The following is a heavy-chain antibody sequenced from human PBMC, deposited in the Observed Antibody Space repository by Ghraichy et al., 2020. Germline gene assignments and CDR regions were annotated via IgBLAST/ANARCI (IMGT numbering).Heavy chain of an antibody. V-gene: IGHV4-39*01. CDR2: IYYSGST. CDR1: GGSISSSSYY. D-gene: IGHD3-10*01. CDR3: ASRPSPAKYGSVSYY. J-gene: IGHJ4*02. Sequence: SETLSLTCTVSGGSISSSSYYWGWIRQPPGKGLEWIGSIYYSGSTYYNATLKSRVTISVDTSKNQFSLKLSSVTAADTAVYYCASRPSPAKYGSVSYYWGQGTLVTVSS.